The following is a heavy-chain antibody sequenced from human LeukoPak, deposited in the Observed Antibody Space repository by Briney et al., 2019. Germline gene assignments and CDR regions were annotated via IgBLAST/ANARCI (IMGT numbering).Heavy chain of an antibody. Sequence: ASVKVSCKASGYTFTGYYMHWVRQAPGQGLEWMGWINPNSGGTNYAQKFQGRVTMTTDTSTSTAYMELRSLRSNDTAVYYCARDYYDSSGYYYFDYWGQGTLVTVSS. CDR1: GYTFTGYY. CDR2: INPNSGGT. D-gene: IGHD3-22*01. V-gene: IGHV1-2*02. CDR3: ARDYYDSSGYYYFDY. J-gene: IGHJ4*02.